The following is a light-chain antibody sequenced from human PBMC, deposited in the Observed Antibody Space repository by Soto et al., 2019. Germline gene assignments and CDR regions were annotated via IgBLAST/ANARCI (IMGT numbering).Light chain of an antibody. V-gene: IGKV1-5*03. CDR3: QHSNSYSEA. CDR1: QTISDW. J-gene: IGKJ1*01. CDR2: KAT. Sequence: DIQTTQSPSTLSASVGDRVTISCRASQTISDWLAWYQQKPGEAPKTLIYKATSLESGVPPGFSGSGSGTEFTLTISSLQPDDFATYYCQHSNSYSEAFGQGTKVDIK.